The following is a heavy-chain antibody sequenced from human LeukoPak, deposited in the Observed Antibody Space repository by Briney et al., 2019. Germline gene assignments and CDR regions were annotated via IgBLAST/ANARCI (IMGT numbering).Heavy chain of an antibody. CDR2: IYSGGST. V-gene: IGHV3-53*01. CDR1: GFTVSSNY. J-gene: IGHJ4*02. Sequence: GGSLRLSCAASGFTVSSNYMSWVRQAPGKGLEWVSVIYSGGSTYYADSVKGRFAISRDNSKNTLYLQMNSLRDEDTAVYFCARATTTRTRFDYWGQGTLVTVSS. D-gene: IGHD4-17*01. CDR3: ARATTTRTRFDY.